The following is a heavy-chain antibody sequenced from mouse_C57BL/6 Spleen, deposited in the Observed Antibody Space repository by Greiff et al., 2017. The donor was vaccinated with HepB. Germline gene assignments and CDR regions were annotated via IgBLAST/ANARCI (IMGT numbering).Heavy chain of an antibody. CDR2: IDPSDSYT. V-gene: IGHV1-69*01. J-gene: IGHJ2*01. CDR3: ARGDGYSD. D-gene: IGHD2-3*01. Sequence: VQLQQPGAELVMPGASVKLSCKASGYTFTSYWMHWVKQRPGQGLEWIGEIDPSDSYTNYNQKFKGKSTLTVDKSSSTAYMQLSSLTSEDSAVYYCARGDGYSDWGKGTTLTVAS. CDR1: GYTFTSYW.